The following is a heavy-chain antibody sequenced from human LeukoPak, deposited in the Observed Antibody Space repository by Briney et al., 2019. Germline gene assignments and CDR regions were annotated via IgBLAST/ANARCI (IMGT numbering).Heavy chain of an antibody. V-gene: IGHV3-23*01. CDR1: GFTFSTYA. J-gene: IGHJ4*02. Sequence: GGSLRLSCTAAGFTFSTYAMGWARQAPGKGLEWLSGIGSDGVDTFYADSAKGRFTISRDNAKNSLYLQMNSLRAEDTAVYYCARDIGFNYWGQGTLVTVSS. CDR3: ARDIGFNY. CDR2: IGSDGVDT. D-gene: IGHD2-15*01.